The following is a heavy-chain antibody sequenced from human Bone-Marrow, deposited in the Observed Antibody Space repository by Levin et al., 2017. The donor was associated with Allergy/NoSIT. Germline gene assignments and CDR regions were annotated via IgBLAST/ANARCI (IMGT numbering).Heavy chain of an antibody. CDR2: INPNSGGT. D-gene: IGHD3-10*01. CDR3: ATLLTYYYGSGGFAPFDY. J-gene: IGHJ4*02. CDR1: GYTFTDYY. V-gene: IGHV1-2*02. Sequence: ASVKVSCKASGYTFTDYYIHWVRQAPGQGLEWMGWINPNSGGTKYAQKFEDRVTMTRDTSISTAYMELSRLRSDDTAVYYCATLLTYYYGSGGFAPFDYWGQGTLFTVSS.